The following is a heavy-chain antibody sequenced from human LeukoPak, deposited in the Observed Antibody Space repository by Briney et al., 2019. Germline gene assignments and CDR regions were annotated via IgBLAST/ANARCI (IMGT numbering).Heavy chain of an antibody. V-gene: IGHV1-18*01. CDR1: GYTFTSYG. Sequence: ASVKVSYKASGYTFTSYGISWVRQAPGQGLEWMGWISAYNGNTNYAQKLQGRVTMTTDTSTSTAYMELRSLRSDDTAVYYCARVPLPYYYDSSGSYYFDYWGQGTLVTVSS. D-gene: IGHD3-22*01. CDR2: ISAYNGNT. CDR3: ARVPLPYYYDSSGSYYFDY. J-gene: IGHJ4*02.